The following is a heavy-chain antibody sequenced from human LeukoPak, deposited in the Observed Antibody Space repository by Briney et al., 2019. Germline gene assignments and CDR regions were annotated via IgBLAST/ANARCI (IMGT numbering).Heavy chain of an antibody. CDR2: IRYDGSNK. CDR1: GFTFSSYG. V-gene: IGHV3-30*02. J-gene: IGHJ4*02. D-gene: IGHD3-9*01. CDR3: AKVKPRYFDWFDENYFDY. Sequence: GGSLRLSCAASGFTFSSYGMHWVCQAPGKGLEWVAFIRYDGSNKYYADSVKGRFTISRDNSKNTLYLQMNSLRAEDTAVYYCAKVKPRYFDWFDENYFDYWGQGTLVTVSS.